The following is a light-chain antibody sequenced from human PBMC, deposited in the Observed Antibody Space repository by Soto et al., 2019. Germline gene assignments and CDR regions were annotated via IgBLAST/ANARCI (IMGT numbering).Light chain of an antibody. V-gene: IGKV1-39*01. CDR2: AAS. Sequence: DIQMTQSPSSLSASVGDRVTITCRASQSISSYLNWYQQKPGKAPKLLIYAASSLQSGVPSRFSGSGSGTDFTLTISSLQPEDFATYYCQPSYSTPGFFGP. CDR3: QPSYSTPGF. CDR1: QSISSY. J-gene: IGKJ3*01.